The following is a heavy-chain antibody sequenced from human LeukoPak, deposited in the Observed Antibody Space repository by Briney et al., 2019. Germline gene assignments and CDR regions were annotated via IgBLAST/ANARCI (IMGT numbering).Heavy chain of an antibody. D-gene: IGHD5-18*01. CDR1: GFTFSNAW. CDR3: TTVTATHI. Sequence: GGSLRLSWAASGFTFSNAWMNWVRWAPGKGRGGVGRIKSKTDGGTTDYAAPGKGRFTTPRDDTKNTLYLKMNRLKTEHPAVYYCTTVTATHIWDQGTLVTVSS. J-gene: IGHJ1*01. CDR2: IKSKTDGGTT. V-gene: IGHV3-15*07.